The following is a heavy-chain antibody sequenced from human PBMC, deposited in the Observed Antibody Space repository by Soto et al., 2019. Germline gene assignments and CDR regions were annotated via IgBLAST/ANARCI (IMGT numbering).Heavy chain of an antibody. D-gene: IGHD6-13*01. CDR3: ARDQLLATVGTNSYYGLDV. CDR1: GFTLRNYS. V-gene: IGHV3-48*02. J-gene: IGHJ6*02. CDR2: IDGIGTTI. Sequence: GGSLRLSCSVTGFTLRNYSMNWVRKAPGKGLEWVSYIDGIGTTIYYADSVRGRFAISRDNAKNSVYLQMSSLRDEDTAVYFCARDQLLATVGTNSYYGLDVWGQGTTVTVSS.